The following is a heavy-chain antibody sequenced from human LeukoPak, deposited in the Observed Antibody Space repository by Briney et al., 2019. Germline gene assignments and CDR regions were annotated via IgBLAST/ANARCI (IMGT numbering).Heavy chain of an antibody. V-gene: IGHV4-34*01. J-gene: IGHJ5*02. CDR2: INHSGST. CDR1: GGSFSGYY. CDR3: ARGRITMVRGPPSPWFDP. Sequence: SETLSLTCAVYGGSFSGYYWSWIRQPPGKGLEWIGEINHSGSTNYNPSLKSRVTISVDTSKNQFSLKLSSVTAADTAVYYCARGRITMVRGPPSPWFDPWGQGTLVTVSS. D-gene: IGHD3-10*01.